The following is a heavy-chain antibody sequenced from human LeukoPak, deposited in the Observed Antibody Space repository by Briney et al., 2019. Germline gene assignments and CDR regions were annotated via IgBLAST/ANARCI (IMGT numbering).Heavy chain of an antibody. J-gene: IGHJ5*02. CDR3: ARGGAPYCSSTSCYEDWFDP. CDR2: INQDGSEK. CDR1: GFTLSNYW. Sequence: PGGSLRLSCAASGFTLSNYWMSWVRQAPGKGLDWVANINQDGSEKYYVGSVKGRFTISRDNAKNSLYLQMNSLRAEDTAVYYCARGGAPYCSSTSCYEDWFDPWGQGTLVTVSS. V-gene: IGHV3-7*05. D-gene: IGHD2-2*01.